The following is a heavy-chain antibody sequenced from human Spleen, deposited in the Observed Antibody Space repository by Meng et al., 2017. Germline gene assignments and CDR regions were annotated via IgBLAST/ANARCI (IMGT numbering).Heavy chain of an antibody. V-gene: IGHV3-23*01. CDR2: ISGSGGST. D-gene: IGHD1-26*01. CDR1: GFTFSDYY. Sequence: GESLKISCAASGFTFSDYYMSWVRQAPGKGLEWVSAISGSGGSTYYADSVKGRFTISRDNSKNTLYLQMNSLRAEDTAVYYCARGVVGATTVSLFTGFAFDIWGQGTMVTVSS. CDR3: ARGVVGATTVSLFTGFAFDI. J-gene: IGHJ3*02.